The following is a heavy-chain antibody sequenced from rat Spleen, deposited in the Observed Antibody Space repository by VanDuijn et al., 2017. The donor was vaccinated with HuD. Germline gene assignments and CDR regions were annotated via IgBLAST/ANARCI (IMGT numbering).Heavy chain of an antibody. V-gene: IGHV5-7*01. D-gene: IGHD1-6*01. CDR1: GFTFSDYN. CDR2: IIYDGSIT. CDR3: ASQTGYYGPYWYFDF. J-gene: IGHJ1*01. Sequence: EVQLVESGGDLVQPGRSLKLSCTASGFTFSDYNMAWVRQAPEKGLEWVAVIIYDGSITYYRDSVKGRFTISRDNAKSTLHLQMDSLRSEDTATYYCASQTGYYGPYWYFDFWGPGTMVTVSS.